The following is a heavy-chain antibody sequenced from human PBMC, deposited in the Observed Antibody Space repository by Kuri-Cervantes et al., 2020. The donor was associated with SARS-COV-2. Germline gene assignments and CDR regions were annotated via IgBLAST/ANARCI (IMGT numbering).Heavy chain of an antibody. CDR2: ISYDGSNK. Sequence: GESLKISCAASGFTFSSYAMHWVRQAPGKGLEWVAVISYDGSNKYYADSVKGRFTLSRDNAKNMLFLQMNSLRAKDTAVYYCVRDGDHWNFDYWGQGTLVTVSS. V-gene: IGHV3-30*07. CDR1: GFTFSSYA. CDR3: VRDGDHWNFDY. J-gene: IGHJ4*02. D-gene: IGHD1-1*01.